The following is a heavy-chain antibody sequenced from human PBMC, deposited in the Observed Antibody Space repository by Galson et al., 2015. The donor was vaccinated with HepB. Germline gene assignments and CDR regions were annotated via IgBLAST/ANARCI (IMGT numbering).Heavy chain of an antibody. CDR2: IKQDGSEK. Sequence: SLRLSCAASGFTFSSYWMSWVRQAPGKGLEWVANIKQDGSEKYYVDSVKGRFTISRDNAKNSLYLQMNSLRAEDTAVYYCARGGSWYSEKIDYWGQGTLVTVSS. V-gene: IGHV3-7*01. J-gene: IGHJ4*02. CDR3: ARGGSWYSEKIDY. D-gene: IGHD6-13*01. CDR1: GFTFSSYW.